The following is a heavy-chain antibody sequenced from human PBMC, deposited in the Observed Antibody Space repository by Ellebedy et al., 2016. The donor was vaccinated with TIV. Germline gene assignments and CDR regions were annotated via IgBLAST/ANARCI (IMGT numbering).Heavy chain of an antibody. CDR2: ISYYGDKK. Sequence: GESLKISCAASGFSFSSYAMHWVRQAPGKGLEWVAGISYYGDKKYYGDSVKGRFTISRDSSKSTLDLQMNSLSPEDTAVYYCARDVCTGLTCYLDHWGQGTLVTVSP. CDR3: ARDVCTGLTCYLDH. D-gene: IGHD2-8*02. CDR1: GFSFSSYA. J-gene: IGHJ4*02. V-gene: IGHV3-30-3*01.